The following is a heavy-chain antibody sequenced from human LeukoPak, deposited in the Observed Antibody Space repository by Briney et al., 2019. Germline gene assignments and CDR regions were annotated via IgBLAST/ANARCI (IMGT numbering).Heavy chain of an antibody. D-gene: IGHD1-14*01. CDR3: ARARNTGYDPIYFYDY. J-gene: IGHJ4*02. V-gene: IGHV4-34*01. CDR2: INHSGNT. Sequence: PSETLSLTCTVFYGSFSGYYWSWIRQPPGKGLEWIGEINHSGNTNYNPSLKSRITISVDTSKDQFTLKLSSVTAADTAVYYCARARNTGYDPIYFYDYWGQGTLVTVSS. CDR1: YGSFSGYY.